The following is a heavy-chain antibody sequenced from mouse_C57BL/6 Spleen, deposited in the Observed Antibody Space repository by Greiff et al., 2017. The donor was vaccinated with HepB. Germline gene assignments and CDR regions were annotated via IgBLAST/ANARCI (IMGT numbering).Heavy chain of an antibody. CDR2: INYDGSST. CDR3: ARERGYGSSGYFDV. CDR1: GFPFSDYY. V-gene: IGHV5-16*01. Sequence: EVKLVESEGGLVQPGSSMKLSCTASGFPFSDYYMAWVRQVPEKGLEWVANINYDGSSTYYLDSLKSRFIISRDNAKNILYLQMSSLKSEDTATYYCARERGYGSSGYFDVWGTGTTVTVSS. D-gene: IGHD1-1*01. J-gene: IGHJ1*03.